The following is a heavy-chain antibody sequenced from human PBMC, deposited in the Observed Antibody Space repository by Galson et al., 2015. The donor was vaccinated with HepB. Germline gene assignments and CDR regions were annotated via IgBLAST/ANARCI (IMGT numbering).Heavy chain of an antibody. CDR3: SRDLGDWNYVFDY. Sequence: SLRLSCAGSGFTFGDNGMSWFRQAPGKGLEWVGFIRSKAYGGTTEYAASVKGRVTISRDDSKSIAYLQMNSLKTEDTAVYYCSRDLGDWNYVFDYWGQGTLVTVSS. CDR2: IRSKAYGGTT. D-gene: IGHD1-7*01. J-gene: IGHJ4*02. CDR1: GFTFGDNG. V-gene: IGHV3-49*03.